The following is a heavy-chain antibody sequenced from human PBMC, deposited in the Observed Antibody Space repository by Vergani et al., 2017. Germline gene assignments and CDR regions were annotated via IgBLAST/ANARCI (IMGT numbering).Heavy chain of an antibody. J-gene: IGHJ3*02. CDR1: GFTFSDYY. CDR2: IDSSGNTI. Sequence: QVQLVESGGGLVKPGGSLRLSCAASGFTFSDYYMTWIRQAPGKGLEWVSYIDSSGNTIYYADSVKGRFTISRDNAKNSLYLQMNSLRAEDTAVYYCARLGYCSSTTCRQAFDIWGQGTMVTVSS. V-gene: IGHV3-11*01. CDR3: ARLGYCSSTTCRQAFDI. D-gene: IGHD2-2*01.